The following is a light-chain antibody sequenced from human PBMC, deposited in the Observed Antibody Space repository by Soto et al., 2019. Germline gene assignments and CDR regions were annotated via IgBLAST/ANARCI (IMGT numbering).Light chain of an antibody. CDR1: QSISTW. CDR3: QQYDSYRT. J-gene: IGKJ1*01. Sequence: DIQMTQSPSTVSASVGDAVTITCRASQSISTWLAWYQQKPGKAPNLLIYDASTLESGGPSRFSGSGSGTEFTLTISSLQPDDFATYYCQQYDSYRTFGQGTK. V-gene: IGKV1-5*01. CDR2: DAS.